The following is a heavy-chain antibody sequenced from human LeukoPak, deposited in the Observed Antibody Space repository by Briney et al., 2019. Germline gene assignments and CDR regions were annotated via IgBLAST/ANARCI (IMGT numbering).Heavy chain of an antibody. D-gene: IGHD3-9*01. CDR1: GFTFSSYG. Sequence: PRGSLRLSCAASGFTFSSYGMHWVRQAPGKGLEWVAVIWYDGSNKYYADSVKGRFTISRDNSKNTLYLQMNSLRAEDTAVYYCARDRGLRYFDWLSPILEFSMDVWGQGTTVTVSS. J-gene: IGHJ6*02. CDR3: ARDRGLRYFDWLSPILEFSMDV. CDR2: IWYDGSNK. V-gene: IGHV3-33*01.